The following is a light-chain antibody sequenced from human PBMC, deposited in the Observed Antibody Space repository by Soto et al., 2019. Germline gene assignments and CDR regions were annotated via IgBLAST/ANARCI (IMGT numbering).Light chain of an antibody. CDR2: DAS. CDR3: QHYDNLPLT. J-gene: IGKJ4*01. V-gene: IGKV1-33*01. Sequence: DIQMTQSPSSLSASVGDRVTITCQASHNIYNYLNWYHQKPGKAPKLLIFDASNLERGVPSRFSGSGSRTHFSLSINNLQPEDVGTYFCQHYDNLPLTFGGGTKVAI. CDR1: HNIYNY.